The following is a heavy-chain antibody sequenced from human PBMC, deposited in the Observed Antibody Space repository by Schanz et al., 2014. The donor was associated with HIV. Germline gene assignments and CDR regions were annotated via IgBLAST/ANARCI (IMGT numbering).Heavy chain of an antibody. CDR3: AKEEQQLGGVGGYHFDY. D-gene: IGHD6-13*01. Sequence: QVQLVESGGGVVQPGRSLRLSCAASGFTFSSYGMHWVRQAPGKGLEWVAVISYDGSNKYYADSVKGRFTISRDKSKNTLYLQMTSLRAEDTAVYYCAKEEQQLGGVGGYHFDYWGQGTLVTVSS. CDR2: ISYDGSNK. J-gene: IGHJ4*02. CDR1: GFTFSSYG. V-gene: IGHV3-30*18.